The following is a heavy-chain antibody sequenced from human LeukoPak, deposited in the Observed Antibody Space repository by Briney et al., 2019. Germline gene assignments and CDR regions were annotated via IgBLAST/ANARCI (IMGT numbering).Heavy chain of an antibody. V-gene: IGHV4-4*07. CDR2: TSTSVPI. D-gene: IGHD3-10*01. J-gene: IGHJ5*02. Sequence: SETPCLTRTVSGVSTSSGYWSSVRQPAGKGLEWMGHTSTSVPIYYNPSLKSRVTMSLDTSANHFSLKLNSVTAADTAVYFCARGYGSGSYSTWGQGTLVTVSS. CDR1: GVSTSSGY. CDR3: ARGYGSGSYST.